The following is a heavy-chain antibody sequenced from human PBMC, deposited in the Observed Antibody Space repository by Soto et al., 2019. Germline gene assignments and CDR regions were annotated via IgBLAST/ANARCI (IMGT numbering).Heavy chain of an antibody. CDR1: GGSISRYY. Sequence: PSETLSLTCTVSGGSISRYYWSWIRQTPGKGLEWIGYLYNTGSTIYNPSLESRVTISADTSKNQFSLKLNSVTAADTAVYYCARASTVTTRGSRNNWFDPWGQGTLVTVSS. CDR3: ARASTVTTRGSRNNWFDP. D-gene: IGHD4-17*01. J-gene: IGHJ5*02. V-gene: IGHV4-59*01. CDR2: LYNTGST.